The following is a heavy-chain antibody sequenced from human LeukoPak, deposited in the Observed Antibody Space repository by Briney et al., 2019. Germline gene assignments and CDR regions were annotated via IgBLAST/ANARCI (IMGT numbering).Heavy chain of an antibody. CDR2: INHSGST. CDR3: TRGMYAVSGTSWFGP. V-gene: IGHV4-34*01. D-gene: IGHD6-19*01. J-gene: IGHJ5*02. Sequence: SETLSLTCAVYGGSFSGYYWSWIRQPPGKGLEWIGEINHSGSTNYNPSLKSRVTISVDTSQNQLSLKLSSVTAADTAVYFCTRGMYAVSGTSWFGPWGQGTLVTVSS. CDR1: GGSFSGYY.